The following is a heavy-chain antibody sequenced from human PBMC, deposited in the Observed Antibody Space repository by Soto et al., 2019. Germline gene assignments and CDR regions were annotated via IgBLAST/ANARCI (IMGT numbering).Heavy chain of an antibody. J-gene: IGHJ4*02. D-gene: IGHD3-3*01. Sequence: PSETLSLTCTVSGGSISSGDYYWSWIRQPPGKGLEWIGYIYYSGSTYYNPSLKSRVTISVDTSKNQFSLKLSSVTAADTAVYYCARDRFRGYDFWSGYYAGFDYWGQGTLVTVS. CDR2: IYYSGST. CDR1: GGSISSGDYY. V-gene: IGHV4-30-4*01. CDR3: ARDRFRGYDFWSGYYAGFDY.